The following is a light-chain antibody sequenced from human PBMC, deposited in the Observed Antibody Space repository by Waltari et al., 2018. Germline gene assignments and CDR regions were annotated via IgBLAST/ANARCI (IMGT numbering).Light chain of an antibody. CDR3: QQYYSTPFT. CDR2: WAS. J-gene: IGKJ4*01. CDR1: QSVLYSSNHKNY. V-gene: IGKV4-1*01. Sequence: DIVMTQSPDSLAVSLGERANINCKSSQSVLYSSNHKNYLAWYQQKPGQPPKLLIYWASTRESGVPDRFSGSGSGTDFTLTISSLQAEDVAVYYCQQYYSTPFTFGGGTKVEIK.